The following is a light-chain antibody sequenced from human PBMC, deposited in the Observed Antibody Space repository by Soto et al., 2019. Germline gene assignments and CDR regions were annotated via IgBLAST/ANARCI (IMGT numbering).Light chain of an antibody. J-gene: IGLJ2*01. CDR3: CSYAGSNNLGVL. V-gene: IGLV2-8*01. Sequence: QSALTQPPSASGSPGQSVTISCTGTSRDVGGYNYVSWYQQHPGKAPKLMIYEVTKRPSGVPDRFSGSKSGNTASLTVSGLQAEDEADYYCCSYAGSNNLGVLFGGGTKVTVL. CDR2: EVT. CDR1: SRDVGGYNY.